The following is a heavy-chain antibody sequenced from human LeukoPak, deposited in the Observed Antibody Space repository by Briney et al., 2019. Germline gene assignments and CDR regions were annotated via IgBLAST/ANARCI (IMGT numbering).Heavy chain of an antibody. CDR2: INPNSGGT. CDR3: ARSPRLNDYCDY. J-gene: IGHJ4*02. Sequence: ASVKVSLKSSGYTFIGYYIHWLRQAPGQGLEWMGWINPNSGGTDYAQKFQGRVTMTRDTPVSTAYMELSRLRSDDTAVYYCARSPRLNDYCDYWGQGTLVTVSS. D-gene: IGHD3/OR15-3a*01. V-gene: IGHV1-2*02. CDR1: GYTFIGYY.